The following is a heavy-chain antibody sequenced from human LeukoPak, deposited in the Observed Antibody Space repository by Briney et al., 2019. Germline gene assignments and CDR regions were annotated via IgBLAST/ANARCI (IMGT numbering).Heavy chain of an antibody. CDR2: ISSSSSYI. CDR1: GFTFSSYS. Sequence: GGSLRLSCAASGFTFSSYSMNWVRQAPGKGLEWVSSISSSSSYIYYADSVKGRFTISRDNAKNSLYLQMNSLRAEDTAVYYCARDGPSVAVVADDAFDIWGKGTMVTVSS. J-gene: IGHJ3*02. D-gene: IGHD2-15*01. CDR3: ARDGPSVAVVADDAFDI. V-gene: IGHV3-21*01.